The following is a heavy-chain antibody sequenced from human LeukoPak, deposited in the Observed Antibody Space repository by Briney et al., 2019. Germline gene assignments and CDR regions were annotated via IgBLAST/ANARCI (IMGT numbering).Heavy chain of an antibody. D-gene: IGHD5-18*01. CDR2: INPNSGGT. V-gene: IGHV1-2*02. J-gene: IGHJ4*02. CDR1: GGTFSSYA. Sequence: ASVKVSCKASGGTFSSYAISWVRQAPGQGLEWMGWINPNSGGTNYAQKFQGRVTMTRDTSISTAYMELSSLRSDDTAIYFCARGGLQLWFLVDYWGQGTLVTVSS. CDR3: ARGGLQLWFLVDY.